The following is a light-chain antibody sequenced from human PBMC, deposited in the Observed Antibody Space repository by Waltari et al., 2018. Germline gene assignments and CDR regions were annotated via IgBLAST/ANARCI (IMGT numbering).Light chain of an antibody. J-gene: IGKJ1*01. V-gene: IGKV3-20*01. CDR2: AAS. CDR3: QHHVRLPAT. Sequence: EIVLTQSPGTLSLSPGERATISCRASQSVSRYLAWYQQKPGQAPRLLIYAASTRATGIPDRFSGSGSGTDFSLTISRLEPEDFAVYFCQHHVRLPATFGQGTKVEIK. CDR1: QSVSRY.